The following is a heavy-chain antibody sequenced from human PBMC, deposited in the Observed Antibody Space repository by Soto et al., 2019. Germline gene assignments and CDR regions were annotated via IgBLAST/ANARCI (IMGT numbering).Heavy chain of an antibody. J-gene: IGHJ6*03. V-gene: IGHV1-69*04. CDR2: IIPILGIA. D-gene: IGHD5-12*01. CDR1: GGTFSSYT. CDR3: ARDLARDIVATTLEFWYYMDV. Sequence: ASVKVSCKASGGTFSSYTISWVRQAPGQGLEWMGRIIPILGIANYAQKFQGRVTITADKSTSTAYMELSSLRSEDTAVYYWARDLARDIVATTLEFWYYMDVWGKGTTVTVSS.